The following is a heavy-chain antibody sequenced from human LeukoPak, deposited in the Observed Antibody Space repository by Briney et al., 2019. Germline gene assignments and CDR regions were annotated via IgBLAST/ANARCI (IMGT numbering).Heavy chain of an antibody. J-gene: IGHJ3*02. CDR2: INPNSGDT. V-gene: IGHV1-2*02. CDR3: ARGPTLGLDI. Sequence: ASVKVSCKASGYNFNDHDMHWVRQAPGQGLEWTGWINPNSGDTALPQRFQGRVTMTRDTSIITAYMELSSLTSDDTGMYYCARGPTLGLDIWGQGTMVTVSS. CDR1: GYNFNDHD.